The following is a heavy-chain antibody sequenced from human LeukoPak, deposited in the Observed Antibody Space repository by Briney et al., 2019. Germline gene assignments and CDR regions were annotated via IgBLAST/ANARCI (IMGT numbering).Heavy chain of an antibody. CDR3: AKTSLSDASGHYYYMDV. J-gene: IGHJ6*03. V-gene: IGHV3-30*02. CDR1: GFTFSNYG. Sequence: GGSLRLSCAASGFTFSNYGMHWVRQAPGRGGGGGAFIRFEGTKKFYADSWKGRFTISRDNSQNTVSLQVNNLRTEDTALYYCAKTSLSDASGHYYYMDVWGKGTTVTVSS. D-gene: IGHD3-3*01. CDR2: IRFEGTKK.